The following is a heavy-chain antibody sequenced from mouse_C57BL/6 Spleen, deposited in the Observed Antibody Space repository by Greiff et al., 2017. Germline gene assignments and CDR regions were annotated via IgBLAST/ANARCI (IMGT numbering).Heavy chain of an antibody. CDR1: GFSLTGYG. J-gene: IGHJ4*01. D-gene: IGHD1-1*01. V-gene: IGHV2-5*01. Sequence: QVQLKESGPGLVQPSQSLSITCTVSGFSLTGYGVHWVRQSPGKGLEWLGVIWRGGSTDYNAAFMSRLSITKDNSKSQVFFKMNSLQADDTAIYYCAKRSGDYYGKGAMDYWGQGTSVTVSS. CDR2: IWRGGST. CDR3: AKRSGDYYGKGAMDY.